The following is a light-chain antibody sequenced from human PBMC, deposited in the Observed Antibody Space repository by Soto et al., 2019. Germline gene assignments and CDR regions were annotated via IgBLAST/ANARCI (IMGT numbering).Light chain of an antibody. CDR1: QSVSSN. V-gene: IGKV3-15*01. Sequence: EIVMTQSPATLSVSPGERATLSCRASQSVSSNLAWYQQKPGQAPRLLIYGASSRATGIPARFSGSGSGTEFTLTISSLAPEDFGAYYCQQYKNWPQTFGQGTKVEIQ. CDR3: QQYKNWPQT. J-gene: IGKJ1*01. CDR2: GAS.